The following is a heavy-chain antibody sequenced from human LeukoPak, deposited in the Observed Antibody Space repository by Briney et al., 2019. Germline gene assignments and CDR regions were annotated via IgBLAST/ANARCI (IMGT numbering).Heavy chain of an antibody. CDR1: EFTFSSYS. Sequence: GGSLRLSCAASEFTFSSYSMNWVRQAPGKGLECVSSISSSSSYIYYADSVKGRFTISRDDAKNSLYLQMNSLRAEDTAVYFCARGSYASGSYTFDYWGQGTLVTVSS. V-gene: IGHV3-21*01. CDR3: ARGSYASGSYTFDY. J-gene: IGHJ4*02. D-gene: IGHD3-10*01. CDR2: ISSSSSYI.